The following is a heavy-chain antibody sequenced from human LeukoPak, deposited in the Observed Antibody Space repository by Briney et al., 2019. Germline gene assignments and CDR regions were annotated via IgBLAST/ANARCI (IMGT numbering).Heavy chain of an antibody. CDR1: GFTFSSYA. J-gene: IGHJ4*02. CDR3: AKDSSGWYSFLDY. CDR2: TSGSGGST. Sequence: GGSLRLSCAASGFTFSSYAVSWVRQAPGKGLEWVSGTSGSGGSTYYADSVKGRFTISRDNSKNTLYLQMNSLRTEDTAVYYCAKDSSGWYSFLDYWGQGTLVTVSS. D-gene: IGHD6-19*01. V-gene: IGHV3-23*01.